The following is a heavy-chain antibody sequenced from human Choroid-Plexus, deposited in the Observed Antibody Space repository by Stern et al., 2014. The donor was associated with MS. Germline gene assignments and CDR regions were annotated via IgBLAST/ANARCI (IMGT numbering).Heavy chain of an antibody. V-gene: IGHV3-30*18. CDR3: AKDRQYLTYFFDH. CDR2: VSYDRSNK. J-gene: IGHJ5*02. D-gene: IGHD2/OR15-2a*01. CDR1: GFTLGSCA. Sequence: DQLVESGGGVVQPGRPLRLSCVASGFTLGSCAMHWVRQAPGKGLEWVAGVSYDRSNKYYADSVKGRFTISRDNSQNTLYMQMSSLRPEDTAVYYCAKDRQYLTYFFDHWGQGSLVTVSS.